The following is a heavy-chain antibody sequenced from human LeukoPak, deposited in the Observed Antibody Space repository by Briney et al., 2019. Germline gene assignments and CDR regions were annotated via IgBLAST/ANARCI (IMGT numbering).Heavy chain of an antibody. V-gene: IGHV1-69*13. CDR3: ARDSRQGYDPEAGFDY. Sequence: ASVKVSCKISGGTFSNFAISWVRQAPGQGLEWMGGIIPIFGTGNHAQKFQGRVTIIADESTSIVYMELSSLASEDTAVYYCARDSRQGYDPEAGFDYWGQGTLVTVSS. CDR2: IIPIFGTG. CDR1: GGTFSNFA. D-gene: IGHD3-3*01. J-gene: IGHJ4*02.